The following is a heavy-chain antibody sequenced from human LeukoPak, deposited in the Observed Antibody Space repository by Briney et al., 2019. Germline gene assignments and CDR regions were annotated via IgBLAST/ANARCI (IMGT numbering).Heavy chain of an antibody. CDR1: GGSISTYY. CDR2: IYYSGST. J-gene: IGHJ4*02. D-gene: IGHD2-21*02. CDR3: ARGHQVTNCDY. Sequence: SETLSLTCTVSGGSISTYYWTWTRQPPGKGLEWIGYIYYSGSTNYNPSLKSRVTISIDASKNQFSLKLNSVTAADTAVYYCARGHQVTNCDYWGQGTLVTVSS. V-gene: IGHV4-59*01.